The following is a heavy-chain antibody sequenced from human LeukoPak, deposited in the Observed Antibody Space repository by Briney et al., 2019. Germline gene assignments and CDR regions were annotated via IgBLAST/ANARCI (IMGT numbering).Heavy chain of an antibody. CDR3: ASPFPYDFWSGYLPRYYMDV. Sequence: SETLSLTCTVSGGSISSYYWSWIRQPPGKGLEWIGYIYYSGSTNYNPSLKSRVTISVDTSKNQFSLKLSSVTAADTAVYYCASPFPYDFWSGYLPRYYMDVWGKGTTVTVSS. J-gene: IGHJ6*03. CDR1: GGSISSYY. V-gene: IGHV4-59*08. CDR2: IYYSGST. D-gene: IGHD3-3*01.